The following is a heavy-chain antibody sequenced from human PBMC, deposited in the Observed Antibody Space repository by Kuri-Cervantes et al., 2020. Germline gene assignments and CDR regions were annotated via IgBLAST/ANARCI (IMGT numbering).Heavy chain of an antibody. CDR1: GLTLSIYA. CDR3: AKDYGSGSYLSDY. V-gene: IGHV3-23*01. Sequence: GSLRLSSASSGLTLSIYAISWVRHAPGKGLEWVSAISGSGGSTYYADSVKGLFTISRDNSKNTLCLQMNSLRAEDTAVYYCAKDYGSGSYLSDYWGQGTLVTVSS. CDR2: ISGSGGST. J-gene: IGHJ4*02. D-gene: IGHD3-10*01.